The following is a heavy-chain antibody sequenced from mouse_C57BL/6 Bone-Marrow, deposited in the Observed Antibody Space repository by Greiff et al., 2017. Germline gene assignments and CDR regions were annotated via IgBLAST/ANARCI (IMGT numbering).Heavy chain of an antibody. CDR1: GYTFTSYW. CDR2: LDPSDSYT. Sequence: QVQLQQPGAELVMPGASVKLSCKASGYTFTSYWMHWVKQRPGQGLEWIGELDPSDSYTNYNQKFQGKSTLTVDKSSSTAYMQLSSLTSEDSAGYYCARDYYYADDWFAYWCQGTLVTVSA. D-gene: IGHD2-1*01. J-gene: IGHJ3*01. CDR3: ARDYYYADDWFAY. V-gene: IGHV1-69*01.